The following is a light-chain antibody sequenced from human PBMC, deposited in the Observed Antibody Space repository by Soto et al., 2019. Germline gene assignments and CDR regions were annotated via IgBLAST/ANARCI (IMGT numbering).Light chain of an antibody. CDR2: EVS. CDR3: SSYTTSSNYV. CDR1: SSDVGSYNF. Sequence: QSVLTHPASVSVSPGQSITISCTGTSSDVGSYNFVSWYQQLPGKAPKLMIYEVSNRPSGVSNRFSGSKSGNTAPLTISGLQAEDEADYYCSSYTTSSNYVFGSGTKVTVL. V-gene: IGLV2-14*01. J-gene: IGLJ1*01.